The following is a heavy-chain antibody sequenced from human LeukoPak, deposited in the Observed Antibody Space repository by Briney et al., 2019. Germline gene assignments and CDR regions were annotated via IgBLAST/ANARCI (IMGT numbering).Heavy chain of an antibody. J-gene: IGHJ6*02. CDR3: ARKPSSGPGYYYIYGMDV. CDR1: GGSISSYY. V-gene: IGHV4-59*08. CDR2: IYYSGST. Sequence: SETLSLTCTVSGGSISSYYWSWMRQPPGKGLEWIGYIYYSGSTNYNPSLKSRVTISVDTSKNQFSLKLSSVTAADTAVYYCARKPSSGPGYYYIYGMDVWGQGTTVIVSS.